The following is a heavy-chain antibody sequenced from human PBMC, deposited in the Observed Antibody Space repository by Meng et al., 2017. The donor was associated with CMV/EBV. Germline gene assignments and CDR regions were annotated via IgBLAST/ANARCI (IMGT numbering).Heavy chain of an antibody. D-gene: IGHD2-2*01. V-gene: IGHV3-23*01. J-gene: IGHJ4*02. CDR3: AKNEGYCSSTSCRRYFDY. Sequence: GESLKISCAASGFTFSSYAMSWVRRAPGKGLEWVSAISGSGGSTYYADSVKGRFTISRDNSKNTLYLQMNSLRAEDTAVYYCAKNEGYCSSTSCRRYFDYWGQGTLVTVSS. CDR2: ISGSGGST. CDR1: GFTFSSYA.